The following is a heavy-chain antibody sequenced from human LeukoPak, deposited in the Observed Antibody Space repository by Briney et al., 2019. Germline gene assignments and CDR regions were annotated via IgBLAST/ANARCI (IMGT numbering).Heavy chain of an antibody. CDR1: GFTFINYA. V-gene: IGHV3-23*01. CDR2: VSGPGTTT. Sequence: GGSLRLSCEASGFTFINYAMNWVRQAPEKGLEWVSTVSGPGTTTYYADSVKGPFTVSRDNSKNKVFLQMDNLRAEDTAVYYCATRRSGNYFATFDYWGQGILVTVSS. CDR3: ATRRSGNYFATFDY. D-gene: IGHD3-22*01. J-gene: IGHJ4*02.